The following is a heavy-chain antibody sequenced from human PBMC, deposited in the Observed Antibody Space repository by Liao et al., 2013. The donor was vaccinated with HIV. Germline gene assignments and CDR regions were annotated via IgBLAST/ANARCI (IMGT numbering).Heavy chain of an antibody. CDR3: ARGRDFLDAFDI. Sequence: QVQLQQWGAGLLKPSETLSLTCAVYGGSFSGYYWSWIRQPPGKGLEWIGEINHSGSTNYNPSLKSRVTISVDTSKNQFSLKLSSVTAADTAVYYCARGRDFLDAFDIWGQGDNGHRLF. D-gene: IGHD3-3*01. CDR1: GGSFSGYY. CDR2: INHSGST. J-gene: IGHJ3*02. V-gene: IGHV4-34*01.